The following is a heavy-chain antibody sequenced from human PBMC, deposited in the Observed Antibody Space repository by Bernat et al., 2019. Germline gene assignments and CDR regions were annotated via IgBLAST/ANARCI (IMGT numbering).Heavy chain of an antibody. V-gene: IGHV3-30*18. CDR2: ISYDGSNK. J-gene: IGHJ4*02. D-gene: IGHD4-17*01. Sequence: VQLVESGGGLVKPGGSLRLSCAASGFTFSSYGMHWVRQAPGKGLEWVAVISYDGSNKYYADSVKGRFTISRDNSKNTLYLQMNSLRAEDTAVYYCAKDEKYGALDYWGQGTLVTVSS. CDR3: AKDEKYGALDY. CDR1: GFTFSSYG.